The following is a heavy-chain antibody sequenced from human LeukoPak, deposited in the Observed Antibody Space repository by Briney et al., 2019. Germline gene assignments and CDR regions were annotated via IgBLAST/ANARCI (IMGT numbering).Heavy chain of an antibody. CDR1: GGSISISSDY. D-gene: IGHD6-19*01. Sequence: PSETLSLTCTVSGGSISISSDYWGWIRQPPGKGLEWIGYIYYSGSTNYNPSLKSRVTISVDTSKNQFSLKLSSVTAADTAVYYCARRMAVAGSNWFDPWGQGTLVTVSS. CDR3: ARRMAVAGSNWFDP. J-gene: IGHJ5*02. V-gene: IGHV4-61*05. CDR2: IYYSGST.